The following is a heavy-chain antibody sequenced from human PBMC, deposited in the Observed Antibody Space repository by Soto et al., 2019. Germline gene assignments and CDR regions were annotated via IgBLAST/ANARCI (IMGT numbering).Heavy chain of an antibody. CDR1: GFTFDYYW. CDR2: VHSDGTTT. V-gene: IGHV3-74*01. D-gene: IGHD3-10*01. J-gene: IGHJ4*02. Sequence: GGSLRLSCAASGFTFDYYWMHWVRQAPGKGLVWVSRVHSDGTTTTYADSVKGRFTISRDNARNTVSLQMNSLRAEDTAIYYCAKMGGSGSYYQPIDCWGQGTLVTVSS. CDR3: AKMGGSGSYYQPIDC.